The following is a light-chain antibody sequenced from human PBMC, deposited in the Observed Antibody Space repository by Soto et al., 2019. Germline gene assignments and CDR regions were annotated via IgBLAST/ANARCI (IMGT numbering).Light chain of an antibody. J-gene: IGKJ4*01. Sequence: EIVLTQSPGTLSLSPGERATLSCRASQSVKNNYLAWYQQKPGQAPRLLIYGASSRATGIPDRFSGSGSGTDFTLTISRLEPEDFAVYYCQQYGSLVTFGGGTKVEIK. CDR3: QQYGSLVT. CDR2: GAS. V-gene: IGKV3-20*01. CDR1: QSVKNNY.